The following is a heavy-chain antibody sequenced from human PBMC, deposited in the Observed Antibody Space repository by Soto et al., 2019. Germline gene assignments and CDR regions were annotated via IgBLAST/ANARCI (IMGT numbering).Heavy chain of an antibody. D-gene: IGHD3-10*01. J-gene: IGHJ4*02. Sequence: GSLRLSCAASGFTFSSYWMSWVRQAPGKGLEWVANIKQDGSEKYYVDSVKGRFTISRDNAKNSLYLQMNSLRAEDTAVYYCARDPGYGSGSYYFDYWGQGTLVTVSS. CDR2: IKQDGSEK. CDR1: GFTFSSYW. CDR3: ARDPGYGSGSYYFDY. V-gene: IGHV3-7*03.